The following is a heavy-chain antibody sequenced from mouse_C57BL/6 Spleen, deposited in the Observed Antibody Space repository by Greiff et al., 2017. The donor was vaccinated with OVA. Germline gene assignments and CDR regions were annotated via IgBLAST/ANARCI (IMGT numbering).Heavy chain of an antibody. V-gene: IGHV10-1*01. CDR1: GFSFNTYA. J-gene: IGHJ2*01. CDR2: IRSKSNNYAT. Sequence: EVKVVESGGGLVQPKGSLKLSCAASGFSFNTYAMNWVRQAPGKGLEWVARIRSKSNNYATYYADSVKDRFTISRDDSESMLYLQMNNLKTEDTAMYYCVVSYYGDDGFDYWGQGTTLTVSS. D-gene: IGHD2-2*01. CDR3: VVSYYGDDGFDY.